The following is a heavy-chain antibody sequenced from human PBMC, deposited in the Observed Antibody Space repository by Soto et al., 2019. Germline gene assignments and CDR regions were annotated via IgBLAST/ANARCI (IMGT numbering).Heavy chain of an antibody. CDR2: IWYDVSNK. J-gene: IGHJ6*02. Sequence: PGGSLRLSCAASGFTFSSYGMHWVRQAPGKGLEWVAVIWYDVSNKYYADSVKGRFTISRDNSKNTLYLQMNSLRAEDTAVYYCARDCRNQPWAPSYGMDVWGQGTTVTVSS. V-gene: IGHV3-33*01. CDR1: GFTFSSYG. D-gene: IGHD7-27*01. CDR3: ARDCRNQPWAPSYGMDV.